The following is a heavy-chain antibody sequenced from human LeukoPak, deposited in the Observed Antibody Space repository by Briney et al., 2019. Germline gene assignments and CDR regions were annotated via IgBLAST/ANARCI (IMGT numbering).Heavy chain of an antibody. CDR2: ISSSGSTI. J-gene: IGHJ5*02. Sequence: PGGSLRLSCAASGFTFSDYYMSWIRQAPGKGLEWVSYISSSGSTIYYADSVKGRFTISRENAKNSLYLQMNSLRAEDTAVYYCAGTWNYNNWFDPWGQGTLVTVSS. CDR1: GFTFSDYY. D-gene: IGHD1-7*01. V-gene: IGHV3-11*01. CDR3: AGTWNYNNWFDP.